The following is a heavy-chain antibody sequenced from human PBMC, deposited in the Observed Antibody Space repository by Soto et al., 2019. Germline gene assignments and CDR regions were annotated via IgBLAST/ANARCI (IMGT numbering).Heavy chain of an antibody. J-gene: IGHJ6*02. V-gene: IGHV1-58*01. D-gene: IGHD3-3*01. Sequence: SVKLSFKTSGFPVSSSVFQWVRKARGQRLEWIGWVVVGNGNTNYAQKFQERVTITRDMSTRTAYMELSSLRFADTAVYYCAAGIKILGAKDVWGQGATVTVSS. CDR3: AAGIKILGAKDV. CDR2: VVVGNGNT. CDR1: GFPVSSSV.